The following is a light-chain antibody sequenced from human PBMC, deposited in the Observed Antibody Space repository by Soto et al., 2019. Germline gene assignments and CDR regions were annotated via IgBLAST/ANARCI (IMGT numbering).Light chain of an antibody. J-gene: IGKJ4*02. V-gene: IGKV1-5*01. CDR3: LQHNSYPLT. CDR1: QSISSW. Sequence: IRMTQSPSSLSASIGDRVTITCRASQSISSWLAWYQQKPGKAPKLLIYDASTLQSGVPSRFSGSGSGTDFTLTISCLQSDDFATYYCLQHNSYPLTFGEGTKVDI. CDR2: DAS.